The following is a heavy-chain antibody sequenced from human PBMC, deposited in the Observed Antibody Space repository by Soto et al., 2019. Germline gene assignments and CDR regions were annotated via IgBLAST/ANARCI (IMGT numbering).Heavy chain of an antibody. CDR2: IYYSGNT. J-gene: IGHJ6*02. CDR3: ARAPRRGAAGLAAVGSYYFGMDV. Sequence: SETLSLTCSVSGGSISSGDYYWTWIRQHTGKGLEWIGCIYYSGNTYYSPSLKSRVSMSIETSKSEFSLKLSSVTAADTAVYYCARAPRRGAAGLAAVGSYYFGMDVWGQGTTVTVSS. V-gene: IGHV4-31*02. D-gene: IGHD6-13*01. CDR1: GGSISSGDYY.